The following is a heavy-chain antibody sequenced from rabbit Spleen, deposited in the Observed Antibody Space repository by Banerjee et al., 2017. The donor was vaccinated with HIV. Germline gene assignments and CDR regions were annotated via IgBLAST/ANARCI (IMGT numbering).Heavy chain of an antibody. CDR1: GFDLSSYYY. V-gene: IGHV1S40*01. D-gene: IGHD8-1*01. J-gene: IGHJ4*01. CDR2: IYTGSDST. CDR3: AISSPGSSYGFNL. Sequence: QSLEESGGGLVKPEGSLTLTCTASGFDLSSYYYMCWVRQAPGKGLEWIACIYTGSDSTYYASWAKGRFTISKTSSTTVTLQMTRLTAADTATYFCAISSPGSSYGFNLWGPGTLVT.